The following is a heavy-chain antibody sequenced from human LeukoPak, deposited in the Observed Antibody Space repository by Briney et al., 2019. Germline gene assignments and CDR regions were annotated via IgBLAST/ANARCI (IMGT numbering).Heavy chain of an antibody. D-gene: IGHD2-2*01. CDR1: GGTFSSYA. V-gene: IGHV1-69*13. J-gene: IGHJ5*02. Sequence: SVKVSCKASGGTFSSYAISWVRQAPGQGLEWMGGIIPIFGTANYAQKFQGRVTITADESTSTAYMELSSLRSEGTAVYCCARALLRYCSSTSCYWFDPWGQGTLVTVSS. CDR2: IIPIFGTA. CDR3: ARALLRYCSSTSCYWFDP.